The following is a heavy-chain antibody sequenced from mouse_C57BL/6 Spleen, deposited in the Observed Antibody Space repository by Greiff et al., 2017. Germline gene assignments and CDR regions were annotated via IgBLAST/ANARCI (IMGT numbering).Heavy chain of an antibody. CDR1: GFTFSSYA. J-gene: IGHJ2*01. CDR2: ISDGGSYT. Sequence: EVQLVESGGGLVKPGGSLKLSCAASGFTFSSYAMSWVRQTPEKRLEWVATISDGGSYTYYPDNVKGRFTISRDNAKNNLYLQMSHLKSEDTAMYYCARDDDYDGGRFDYWGQGTTLTVSS. D-gene: IGHD2-4*01. CDR3: ARDDDYDGGRFDY. V-gene: IGHV5-4*01.